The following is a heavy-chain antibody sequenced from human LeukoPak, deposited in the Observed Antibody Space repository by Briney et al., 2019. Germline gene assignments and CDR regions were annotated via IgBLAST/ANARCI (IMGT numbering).Heavy chain of an antibody. Sequence: GGSLRLSCAASGFTFSSYSMNWVRQAPGKGLEWVSSISSSSCYIYYADSVKGRFTISRDNAKNSLYLQTNSLRAEDTAVYYCASPLQGEYYFDYWGQGTLVTVSS. D-gene: IGHD4-11*01. CDR1: GFTFSSYS. V-gene: IGHV3-21*01. J-gene: IGHJ4*02. CDR3: ASPLQGEYYFDY. CDR2: ISSSSCYI.